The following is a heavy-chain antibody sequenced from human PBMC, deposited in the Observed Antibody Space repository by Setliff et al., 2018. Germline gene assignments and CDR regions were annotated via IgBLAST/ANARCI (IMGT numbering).Heavy chain of an antibody. Sequence: ASVKVSCKASGYPFTSYDIHWLRLTSGQGLEWVGWLNPSSGDTGSATKFQGRATVTRDTSISTAYMELSSLTSEDTAVYYCARGRTRTSTIFGIVSLSSWGDGTTVTVSS. D-gene: IGHD3-3*01. J-gene: IGHJ6*04. CDR1: GYPFTSYD. CDR3: ARGRTRTSTIFGIVSLSS. V-gene: IGHV1-8*02. CDR2: LNPSSGDT.